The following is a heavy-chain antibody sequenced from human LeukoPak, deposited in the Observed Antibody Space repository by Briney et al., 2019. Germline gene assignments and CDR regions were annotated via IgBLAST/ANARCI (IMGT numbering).Heavy chain of an antibody. J-gene: IGHJ4*02. Sequence: GRSLRLSCAVSGFTFSSYGVSWVRQAPGKGLEWVSAISDSGSDTYYADSVKGRFTISKDNSKNTLYLRMNSLRADDTAVYYCAKRVPYSSSSVYFDYWGQGTLVTVSS. D-gene: IGHD6-6*01. CDR2: ISDSGSDT. CDR3: AKRVPYSSSSVYFDY. CDR1: GFTFSSYG. V-gene: IGHV3-23*01.